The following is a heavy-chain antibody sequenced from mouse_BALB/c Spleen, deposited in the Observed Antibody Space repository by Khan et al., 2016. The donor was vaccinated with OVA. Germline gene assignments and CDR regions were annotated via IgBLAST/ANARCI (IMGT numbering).Heavy chain of an antibody. D-gene: IGHD4-1*01. V-gene: IGHV5-6*01. CDR2: ISSGGDYT. CDR3: ADHITGSFAY. J-gene: IGHJ3*01. Sequence: EVELVESGGDLVKPGGSLKLSCAASGFTFSSYSMSWVRQTPDKRLEWVASISSGGDYTYYPVSVKGRFTISRDNAKNTLYLQMSALKSEDTAMYYCADHITGSFAYGGQGTLVTVSA. CDR1: GFTFSSYS.